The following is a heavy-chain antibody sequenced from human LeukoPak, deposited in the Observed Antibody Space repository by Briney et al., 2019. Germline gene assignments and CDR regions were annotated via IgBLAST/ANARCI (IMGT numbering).Heavy chain of an antibody. V-gene: IGHV3-73*01. CDR2: IRSKANSYAT. Sequence: GGSLKLSCAASGFTFSDSTMHWVRQASGKGLEWVGRIRSKANSYATAYATSVKGRFTISRDDSKNTAYLQMNSLKTEDTAVYYCTRFLGYCSSTSCSNWFDPWGQGTLVTVSS. CDR1: GFTFSDST. D-gene: IGHD2-2*01. CDR3: TRFLGYCSSTSCSNWFDP. J-gene: IGHJ5*02.